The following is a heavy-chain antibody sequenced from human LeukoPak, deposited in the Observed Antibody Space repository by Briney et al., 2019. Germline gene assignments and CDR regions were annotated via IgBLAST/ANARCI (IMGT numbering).Heavy chain of an antibody. CDR2: INTKTGGT. J-gene: IGHJ5*02. D-gene: IGHD6-19*01. Sequence: GASVKVSCKASGYSFTDYHMHWVRQAPGQGLEWMGWINTKTGGTNYAQTSQGRVTLTRDTSISTVYMEMSSLRSDDTAVYYCARDRPGYSSYFDPWGQGTLVTVSS. CDR3: ARDRPGYSSYFDP. V-gene: IGHV1-2*02. CDR1: GYSFTDYH.